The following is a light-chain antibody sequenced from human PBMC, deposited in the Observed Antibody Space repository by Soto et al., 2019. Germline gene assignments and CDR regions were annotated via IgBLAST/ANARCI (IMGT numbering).Light chain of an antibody. CDR2: GAS. J-gene: IGKJ1*01. V-gene: IGKV1-39*01. CDR3: QQSYTLWT. Sequence: DIQLTQSPSSLSASVGDTVTITCRASQHIVIFLNWYQQKPGKAPKLLIHGASSLLSGVPSRFSGSGSGTDFTLTISGLQPEDFASYYCQQSYTLWTFGQGTKVEIK. CDR1: QHIVIF.